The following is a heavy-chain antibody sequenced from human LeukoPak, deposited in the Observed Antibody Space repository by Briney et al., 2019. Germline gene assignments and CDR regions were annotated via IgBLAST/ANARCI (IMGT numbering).Heavy chain of an antibody. CDR2: IIPIFGTA. CDR1: GGTFSSYA. J-gene: IGHJ4*02. Sequence: GASVKVSCKASGGTFSSYAISWVRQAPGQGLEWMGGIIPIFGTANYAQKFQGRVTITADKSTSTAYMELSSLRSEDTAVYYCARDRREGGTFDYWGQGTLVTVSS. D-gene: IGHD3-16*01. V-gene: IGHV1-69*06. CDR3: ARDRREGGTFDY.